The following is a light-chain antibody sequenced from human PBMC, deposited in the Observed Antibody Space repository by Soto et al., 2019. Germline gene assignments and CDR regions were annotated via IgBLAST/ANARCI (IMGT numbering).Light chain of an antibody. CDR3: QQRSDWLPIT. V-gene: IGKV3-11*01. J-gene: IGKJ5*01. CDR1: QSVSES. CDR2: DVS. Sequence: THSPATVSVSPGEGASLSCRASQSVSESLAWYQQKPGQAPRLLIYDVSYRATGIPVRFSGSGSGTDFTLTISSLEPEDFAVYYCQQRSDWLPITFGQGTLLAV.